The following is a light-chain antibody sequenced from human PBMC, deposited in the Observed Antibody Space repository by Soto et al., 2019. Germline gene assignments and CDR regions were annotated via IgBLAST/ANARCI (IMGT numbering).Light chain of an antibody. J-gene: IGKJ4*01. CDR2: DAS. CDR3: QQRYDWPLT. Sequence: EIVLTQSPATLSLSPGERATLSCRASQTVYNYLAWYQQRPGQAPRLLIYDASNRAPGVPARFSGSGSGTDFTLTISSLEPDDLAIYFCQQRYDWPLTFGGGSRIEMK. CDR1: QTVYNY. V-gene: IGKV3-11*01.